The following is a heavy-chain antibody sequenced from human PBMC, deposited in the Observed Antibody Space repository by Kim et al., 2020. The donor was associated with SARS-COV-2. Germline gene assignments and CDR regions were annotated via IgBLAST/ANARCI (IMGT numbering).Heavy chain of an antibody. V-gene: IGHV1-69*04. Sequence: FQGRVTITADKSTSTAYMELSSLRSEDTAVYYCARENSSGYYEGGDAFDIWGQGTMVTVSS. D-gene: IGHD3-22*01. CDR3: ARENSSGYYEGGDAFDI. J-gene: IGHJ3*02.